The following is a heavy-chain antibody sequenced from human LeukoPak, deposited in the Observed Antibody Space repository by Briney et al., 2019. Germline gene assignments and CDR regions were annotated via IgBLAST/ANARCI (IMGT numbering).Heavy chain of an antibody. CDR2: VYYSGST. CDR1: GGSISSSSYY. D-gene: IGHD7-27*01. Sequence: SETLSLTCTVSGGSISSSSYYWSWIRQPPGKGLEWIGCVYYSGSTEYNPSLRSRVTISLEMSKHQFSLILTSVTAADTAVYYCASNTGTVFDYWGQGALVTVSS. CDR3: ASNTGTVFDY. J-gene: IGHJ4*02. V-gene: IGHV4-61*01.